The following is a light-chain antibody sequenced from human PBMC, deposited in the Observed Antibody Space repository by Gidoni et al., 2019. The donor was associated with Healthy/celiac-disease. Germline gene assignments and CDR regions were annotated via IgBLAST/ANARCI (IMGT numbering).Light chain of an antibody. J-gene: IGKJ2*01. CDR3: QQRSNWPPRYT. CDR1: HSVSRY. Sequence: EIVLSQSPVTLSLSPGERATLSCRASHSVSRYLAWYRQKHGQAPRLLIYDASNRATAIPARFSGSGSGTDFTLTISSLEPEDIAVYYCQQRSNWPPRYTFGQGTKLEIK. V-gene: IGKV3-11*01. CDR2: DAS.